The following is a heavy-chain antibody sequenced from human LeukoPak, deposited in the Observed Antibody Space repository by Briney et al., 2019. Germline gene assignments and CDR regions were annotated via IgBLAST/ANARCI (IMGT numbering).Heavy chain of an antibody. V-gene: IGHV1-46*01. J-gene: IGHJ3*02. CDR2: INPIGGST. CDR1: GYTFTSYY. D-gene: IGHD6-6*01. Sequence: GASVKVSCKASGYTFTSYYMHWVRQAPGQGLEWMGRINPIGGSTSYAQKFQGRVTMTRDTSTSTVYMELSSLRSEDTAVYYCARVGAFDSSSVWWDIWGQGTMVTVSS. CDR3: ARVGAFDSSSVWWDI.